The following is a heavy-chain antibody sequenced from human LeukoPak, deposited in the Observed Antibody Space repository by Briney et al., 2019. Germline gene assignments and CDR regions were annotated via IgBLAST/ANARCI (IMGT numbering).Heavy chain of an antibody. Sequence: SETLSLTCTVSGGSISSGSYYWGWIRRPAGKGLEWIGRIYTSGSTNYNPSLKSRVTISVDTSKNQFSLKLSSVTAADTAVYYCAREAGGDDAFDIWGPGTMVTVSS. V-gene: IGHV4-61*02. CDR1: GGSISSGSYY. CDR3: AREAGGDDAFDI. J-gene: IGHJ3*02. D-gene: IGHD2-21*02. CDR2: IYTSGST.